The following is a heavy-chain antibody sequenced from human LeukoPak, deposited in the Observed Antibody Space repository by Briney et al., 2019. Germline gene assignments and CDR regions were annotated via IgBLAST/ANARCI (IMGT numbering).Heavy chain of an antibody. Sequence: GGSLRLSCAASGFTFSSYAMHWVRQAPGKGLEWVAFIRYDGSNKYYADSVKGRFTISRDNSKNTLYLQMNSLRAEDTAVYYCAKNVQSSGWFNYWGQGTLVTVSS. CDR2: IRYDGSNK. V-gene: IGHV3-30*02. J-gene: IGHJ4*02. CDR1: GFTFSSYA. D-gene: IGHD6-25*01. CDR3: AKNVQSSGWFNY.